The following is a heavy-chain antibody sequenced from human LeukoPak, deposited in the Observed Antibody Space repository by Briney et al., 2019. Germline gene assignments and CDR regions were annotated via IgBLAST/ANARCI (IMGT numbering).Heavy chain of an antibody. V-gene: IGHV4-61*02. CDR3: ARALRDFGNWFDS. Sequence: SQTLSLTCSVSGGSISSDSYYWSWIRQPAGKGLEWIGRIYDSGSTNYNPSLESRVTISVDTSKNQFTLKLSSVTAADTAVYCCARALRDFGNWFDSWGQGTLVTVSS. J-gene: IGHJ5*01. CDR2: IYDSGST. CDR1: GGSISSDSYY. D-gene: IGHD3-3*01.